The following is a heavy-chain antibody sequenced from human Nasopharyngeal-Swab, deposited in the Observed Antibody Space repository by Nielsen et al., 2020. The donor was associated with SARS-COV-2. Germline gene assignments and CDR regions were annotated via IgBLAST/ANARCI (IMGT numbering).Heavy chain of an antibody. CDR1: GFTFRTNA. V-gene: IGHV3-23*01. CDR3: ARGSIVVLVAGPLHD. J-gene: IGHJ4*02. CDR2: IGNSDETT. D-gene: IGHD2-15*01. Sequence: GESLKISCAASGFTFRTNAMSWVRLAPGRGLEWVSAIGNSDETTYADSVKGRFTISRDNAKNTLYLQMNSLRAEDTAVYYCARGSIVVLVAGPLHDWGQGTLVTVSS.